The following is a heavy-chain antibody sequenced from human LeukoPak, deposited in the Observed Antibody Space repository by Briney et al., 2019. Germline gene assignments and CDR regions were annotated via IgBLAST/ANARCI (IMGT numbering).Heavy chain of an antibody. D-gene: IGHD3-16*02. J-gene: IGHJ4*02. Sequence: ASVKVSCKASGYTFTSYGISWVRQAPGQGLEWMGWISAYNGNTNYAQKLQGRVTMTTDTSTSTAYMELRSLRSDDTAVYYCARPRTFGGVIVLDFDYWGQGTLVTVSS. CDR1: GYTFTSYG. CDR3: ARPRTFGGVIVLDFDY. V-gene: IGHV1-18*01. CDR2: ISAYNGNT.